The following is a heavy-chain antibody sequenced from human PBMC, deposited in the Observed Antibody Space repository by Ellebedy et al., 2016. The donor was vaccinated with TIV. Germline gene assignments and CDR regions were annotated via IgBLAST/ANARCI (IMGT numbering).Heavy chain of an antibody. V-gene: IGHV3-7*02. J-gene: IGHJ4*02. CDR3: AREKDARIS. CDR2: IKFDDIEK. Sequence: GESLKISCATSGFTFSRYWMAWLRQAPGKGLGYVAHIKFDDIEKYYADSVKGRFTISRDNAKNMLYLQMNSLTAADTGVYYCAREKDARISWGQGTHVTVSS. D-gene: IGHD3-3*02. CDR1: GFTFSRYW.